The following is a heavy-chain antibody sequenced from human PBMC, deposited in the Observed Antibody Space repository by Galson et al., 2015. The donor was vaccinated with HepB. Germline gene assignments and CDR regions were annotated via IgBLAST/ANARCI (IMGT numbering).Heavy chain of an antibody. CDR3: ARDGVRSWNYYDY. V-gene: IGHV3-33*01. CDR2: IWYDGSNK. Sequence: SLRLSCAASGFTFSSYGMHWVRQAPGKGLEWVAVIWYDGSNKYYADSVKGRFTISRDNSKNTLYLQMNSLRAEDTAVYYCARDGVRSWNYYDYWGQGTLVTVSS. CDR1: GFTFSSYG. J-gene: IGHJ4*02. D-gene: IGHD6-13*01.